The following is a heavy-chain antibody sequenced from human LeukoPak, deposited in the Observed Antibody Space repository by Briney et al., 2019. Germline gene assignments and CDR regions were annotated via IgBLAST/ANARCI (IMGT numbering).Heavy chain of an antibody. CDR2: INPNSGGT. CDR1: GYTFTGYY. D-gene: IGHD3-10*01. J-gene: IGHJ3*02. Sequence: ASVKVSCKGSGYTFTGYYMHWVRQAPGQGLEWMGWINPNSGGTNYAQKFQGWVTMTRDTSISTAYMELSRLRSDDTAVYYCARVRGGRYYFDAFDIWGQGTMVTVSS. CDR3: ARVRGGRYYFDAFDI. V-gene: IGHV1-2*04.